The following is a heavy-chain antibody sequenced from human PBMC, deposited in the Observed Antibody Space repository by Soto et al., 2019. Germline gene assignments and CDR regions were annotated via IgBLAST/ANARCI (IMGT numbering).Heavy chain of an antibody. CDR3: ARGAGGEMATIYFDY. CDR1: GGTFSSYA. J-gene: IGHJ4*02. CDR2: IIPIFGTA. D-gene: IGHD3-16*01. V-gene: IGHV1-69*13. Sequence: GASVKVSCKASGGTFSSYAISWVRQAPGQGLEWMGGIIPIFGTANYAQKFQGRVTITADESTSTTYMELSSLRSEDTAVYYCARGAGGEMATIYFDYWGQGTLVTVSS.